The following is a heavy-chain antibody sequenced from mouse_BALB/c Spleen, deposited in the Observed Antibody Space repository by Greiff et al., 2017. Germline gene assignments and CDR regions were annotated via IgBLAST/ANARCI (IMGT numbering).Heavy chain of an antibody. D-gene: IGHD2-13*01. CDR2: ISNGGGST. CDR1: GFTFSSYT. Sequence: DVMLVESGGGLVQPGGSLKLSCAASGFTFSSYTMSWVRQTPEKRLEWVAYISNGGGSTYYPDTVKGRFTISRDNAKNTLYLQMSSLKSEDTAMYYCARRVDYVYWYFDVWGAGTTVTVSS. V-gene: IGHV5-12-2*01. J-gene: IGHJ1*01. CDR3: ARRVDYVYWYFDV.